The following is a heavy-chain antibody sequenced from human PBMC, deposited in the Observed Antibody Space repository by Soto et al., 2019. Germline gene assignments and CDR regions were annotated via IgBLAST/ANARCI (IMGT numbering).Heavy chain of an antibody. Sequence: QVQLVESGGGAVQPGRSLRLSCAASGFTFSSYGMHWVRQAPGKGLEWVAVIWYDGSNKYYADSVKGRFTISRDNSKNTLYLQMNSLRAEDTAVYYCARDLYSSSWYYNYYYYYGMDVWGQGTTVTVSS. CDR3: ARDLYSSSWYYNYYYYYGMDV. CDR1: GFTFSSYG. J-gene: IGHJ6*02. V-gene: IGHV3-33*01. CDR2: IWYDGSNK. D-gene: IGHD6-13*01.